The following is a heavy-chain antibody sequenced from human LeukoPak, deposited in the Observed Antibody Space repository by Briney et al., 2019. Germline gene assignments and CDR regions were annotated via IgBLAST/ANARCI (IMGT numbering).Heavy chain of an antibody. Sequence: GGTLRLSCAASGFTFSSYGMSWVRQAPGKGLEWVSAISGSGGSTYYADSVKGRFTISRDNSKNALYLQMNSLRAEDTAVYYCAKESYYYYYMDVWGKGTTVTISS. J-gene: IGHJ6*03. CDR1: GFTFSSYG. CDR2: ISGSGGST. V-gene: IGHV3-23*01. CDR3: AKESYYYYYMDV.